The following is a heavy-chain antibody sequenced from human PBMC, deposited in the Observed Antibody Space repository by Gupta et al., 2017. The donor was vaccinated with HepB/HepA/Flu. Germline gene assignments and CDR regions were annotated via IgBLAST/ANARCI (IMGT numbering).Heavy chain of an antibody. CDR3: AKATGGWSSSSRRYFDL. V-gene: IGHV3-23*01. D-gene: IGHD6-6*01. J-gene: IGHJ2*01. CDR2: IRGGGGGT. Sequence: EVQLLESGGGLVQPGGSLRLSCAASGFTFSSYAMSWIRQASGKGLGWVSGIRGGGGGTYYAESVEGRFTMPRDNSKSTLYLQMNSLRVEDTAVYFCAKATGGWSSSSRRYFDLWGRGTLVTVSS. CDR1: GFTFSSYA.